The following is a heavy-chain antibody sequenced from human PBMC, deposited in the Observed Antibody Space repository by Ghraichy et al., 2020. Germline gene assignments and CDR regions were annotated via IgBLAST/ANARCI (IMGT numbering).Heavy chain of an antibody. CDR3: ARGSNIIAAAAYAGDFDY. J-gene: IGHJ4*02. D-gene: IGHD6-13*01. Sequence: SETLSLTCAVSGGSISSYYWSWIRQPPGKGLEWIGDINHSGSTNYNPSLKSRVTISVDTSKNQFSLKLSSVTAADTAVYYCARGSNIIAAAAYAGDFDYWGQGTPVTASS. CDR1: GGSISSYY. V-gene: IGHV4-59*12. CDR2: INHSGST.